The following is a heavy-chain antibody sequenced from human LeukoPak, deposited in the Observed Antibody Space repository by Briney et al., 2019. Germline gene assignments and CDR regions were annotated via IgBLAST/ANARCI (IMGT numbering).Heavy chain of an antibody. CDR1: GYSISSGYY. J-gene: IGHJ4*02. D-gene: IGHD2-2*01. CDR2: IYHSGST. V-gene: IGHV4-38-2*01. Sequence: SETLSLTCAVSGYSISSGYYWGWIRQPPGKGLEWIGSIYHSGSTYYNPSLKSRVTISVDTSKDQFSLKLSSVTAADTAVYYCARFVVVPAAILYWGQGTLVTVSS. CDR3: ARFVVVPAAILY.